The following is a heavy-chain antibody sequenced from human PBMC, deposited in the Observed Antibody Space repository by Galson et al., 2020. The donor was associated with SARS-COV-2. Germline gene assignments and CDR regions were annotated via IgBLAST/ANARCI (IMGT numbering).Heavy chain of an antibody. V-gene: IGHV3-33*01. CDR3: AREGESGIVAAPMDY. CDR1: GFTFSDCA. Sequence: PSGTLRLTCAASGFTFSDCAKHWVRQAPGKGQGWVAVIWNNGSNEYYADSVKGRFTISRDNSKNTLYLQMNSLRAEDTAVYYCAREGESGIVAAPMDYWGQGTLVTVSS. CDR2: IWNNGSNE. J-gene: IGHJ4*02. D-gene: IGHD2-2*01.